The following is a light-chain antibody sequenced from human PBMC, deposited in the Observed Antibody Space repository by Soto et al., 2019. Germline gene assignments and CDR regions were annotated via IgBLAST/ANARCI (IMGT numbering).Light chain of an antibody. CDR1: QSVTANY. J-gene: IGKJ4*01. CDR3: QQYGSSPLT. V-gene: IGKV3-20*01. Sequence: VLTQSPGTLSLSPGDRATLSCRASQSVTANYLAWYQQKPGQAPRLLIYGASSRATGIPDRFSGSGCGTDFTLTITRLEPEDFAVYFCQQYGSSPLTFGGGTKVEIK. CDR2: GAS.